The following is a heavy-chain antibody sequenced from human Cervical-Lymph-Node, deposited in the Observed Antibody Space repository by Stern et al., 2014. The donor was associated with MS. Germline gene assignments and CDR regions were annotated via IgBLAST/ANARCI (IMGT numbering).Heavy chain of an antibody. D-gene: IGHD2/OR15-2a*01. J-gene: IGHJ2*01. Sequence: QLQLQESGPGLVKPSGTLSLTCAVSGGSVSSTNWWSWVRQSPGKGLEWIGNIYHSGASNYRPSLRSRVSISLANSNNPLSLPRPSVTAADTAVYYCARERQQYCNSEGCSYWYFDLWGRGTLVTVSS. V-gene: IGHV4-4*02. CDR1: GGSVSSTNW. CDR3: ARERQQYCNSEGCSYWYFDL. CDR2: IYHSGAS.